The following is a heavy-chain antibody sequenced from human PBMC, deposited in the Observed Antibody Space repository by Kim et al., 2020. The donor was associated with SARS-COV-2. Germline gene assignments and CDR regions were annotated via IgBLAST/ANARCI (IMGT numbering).Heavy chain of an antibody. D-gene: IGHD3-22*01. J-gene: IGHJ6*03. Sequence: ADSGKCRFTISRDNSKDTLYLQMNSRRAEDTALYYCARGDSSSSYYYYMDVWGKGTTVTVSS. CDR3: ARGDSSSSYYYYMDV. V-gene: IGHV3-30*07.